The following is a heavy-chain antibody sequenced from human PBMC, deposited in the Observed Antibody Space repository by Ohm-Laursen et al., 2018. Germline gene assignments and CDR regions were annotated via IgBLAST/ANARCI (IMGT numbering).Heavy chain of an antibody. J-gene: IGHJ6*02. CDR1: GFTFSSYA. CDR2: ISGSGGST. Sequence: SLRLSCTASGFTFSSYAMSWVRQAPGKGLEWVSAISGSGGSTYYADSVKGRFTISRDNSKNTVDLQMNSLRAEDAAVYYCAKADSTGAYYYGMNVWGQGTTVTVSS. CDR3: AKADSTGAYYYGMNV. D-gene: IGHD2/OR15-2a*01. V-gene: IGHV3-23*01.